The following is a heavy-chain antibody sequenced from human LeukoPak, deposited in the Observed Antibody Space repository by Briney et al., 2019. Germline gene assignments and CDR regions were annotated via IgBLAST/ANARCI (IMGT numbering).Heavy chain of an antibody. J-gene: IGHJ6*02. CDR2: IYHSGST. V-gene: IGHV4-39*07. CDR1: GGSISSSSYY. D-gene: IGHD2-15*01. Sequence: SETLSLTCTVSGGSISSSSYYWGWIRQPPGKGLEWIGEIYHSGSTNYNPSLKSRVTISVDKSKNQLSLKLSSVTAADTAVYYCARGYCSGGSCKDYYYYGMDVWGQGTTVTVSS. CDR3: ARGYCSGGSCKDYYYYGMDV.